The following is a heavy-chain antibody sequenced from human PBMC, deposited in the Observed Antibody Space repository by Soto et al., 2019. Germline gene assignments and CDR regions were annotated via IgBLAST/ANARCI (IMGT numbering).Heavy chain of an antibody. CDR3: ARAGRYSYGSPNFDY. Sequence: SETLSLTSAVYGGSFSGYYWSWIRQPPGKGLEWIGEINHSGSTNYNPSLKSRVTISVDTSRNQFSLKLSSVTAADTAVYYCARAGRYSYGSPNFDYWGQGTLVTVSS. CDR1: GGSFSGYY. D-gene: IGHD5-18*01. J-gene: IGHJ4*02. CDR2: INHSGST. V-gene: IGHV4-34*01.